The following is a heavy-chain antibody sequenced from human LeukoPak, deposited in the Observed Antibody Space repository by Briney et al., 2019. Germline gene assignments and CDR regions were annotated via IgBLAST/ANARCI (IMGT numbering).Heavy chain of an antibody. Sequence: GGSLRLSCAASGFTFTNYWMSWVRQAPGKGLELVANIKQDGREKYYVDSVKGRFTISRDNAKNSLYLQMNSLRAEDTAVYYCARVEDYDILTGFDYWGQGTLVTVSS. J-gene: IGHJ4*02. D-gene: IGHD3-9*01. CDR2: IKQDGREK. CDR3: ARVEDYDILTGFDY. V-gene: IGHV3-7*01. CDR1: GFTFTNYW.